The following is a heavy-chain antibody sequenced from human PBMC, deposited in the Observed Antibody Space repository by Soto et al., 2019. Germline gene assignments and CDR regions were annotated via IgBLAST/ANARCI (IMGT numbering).Heavy chain of an antibody. CDR3: ARWPREWQLGGVGYYYYGLEV. Sequence: GGSLRLSCAASGFTIRSYEMNWLRQAPGRGLWGVSYTGSSDSTIYYADSVKGRFTISIGNAKNSLYLQMNRLRAEDTAVYYCARWPREWQLGGVGYYYYGLEVWGQGTPVTVSS. CDR2: TGSSDSTI. CDR1: GFTIRSYE. J-gene: IGHJ6*02. D-gene: IGHD3-3*01. V-gene: IGHV3-48*03.